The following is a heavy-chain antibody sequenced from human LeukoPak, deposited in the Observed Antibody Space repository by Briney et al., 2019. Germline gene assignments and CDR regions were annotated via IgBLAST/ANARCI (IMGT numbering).Heavy chain of an antibody. Sequence: LWASVKVSCKASGGTLSSYAISWVRQAPGQGLEWMGRIIPILGIANYAQKFQGRVTITADKSTSTAYMELSSLRSEDTAVYYCARDLDSSGFNWFDPWGQGTLVTVSS. J-gene: IGHJ5*02. V-gene: IGHV1-69*04. CDR3: ARDLDSSGFNWFDP. D-gene: IGHD6-19*01. CDR2: IIPILGIA. CDR1: GGTLSSYA.